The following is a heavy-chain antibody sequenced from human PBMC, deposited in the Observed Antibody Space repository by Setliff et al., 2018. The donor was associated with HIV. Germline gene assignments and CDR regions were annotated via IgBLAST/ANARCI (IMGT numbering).Heavy chain of an antibody. CDR1: GFTFGDYR. CDR2: IKDDGSEK. Sequence: PGGSLRLSCTASGFTFGDYRMTWVRQTPGKGLEWVANIKDDGSEKYYLDSVKGRFTIFRDNDWKSLYLQMNSLRAGDTGVYYCARAPQVTIFGIKIKPPGGLDLWGQGTTVTVSS. D-gene: IGHD3-3*01. V-gene: IGHV3-7*01. J-gene: IGHJ6*02. CDR3: ARAPQVTIFGIKIKPPGGLDL.